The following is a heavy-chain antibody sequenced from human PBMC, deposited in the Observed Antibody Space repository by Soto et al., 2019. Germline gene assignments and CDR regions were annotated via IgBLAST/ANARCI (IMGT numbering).Heavy chain of an antibody. V-gene: IGHV3-23*01. CDR3: AKLYYDFWSGSDY. D-gene: IGHD3-3*01. J-gene: IGHJ4*02. CDR2: ISGSGGST. CDR1: GFTFSSYA. Sequence: GGSLRLSCAASGFTFSSYAMSWVRQAAGKGLECVSAISGSGGSTYYADSVKGRFTISRDNSKNTLYLQMNSLRAEDTAVYYCAKLYYDFWSGSDYWGQGTLVTVS.